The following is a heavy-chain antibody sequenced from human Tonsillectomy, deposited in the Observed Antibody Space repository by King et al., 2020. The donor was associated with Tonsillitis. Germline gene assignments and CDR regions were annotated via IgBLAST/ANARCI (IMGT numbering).Heavy chain of an antibody. Sequence: QLVQSGAEVKRPGASVKLSCKVFGYSFIKYYIHWVRQAPGQGLEWVGMIFPGDGSTVYAQRFQGGAAISADTSTNTLFMELTSLKSDDTAAYFCARLGAGTTADFWGQGTLVTVSS. CDR2: IFPGDGST. CDR1: GYSFIKYY. J-gene: IGHJ4*02. V-gene: IGHV1-46*01. CDR3: ARLGAGTTADF. D-gene: IGHD1/OR15-1a*01.